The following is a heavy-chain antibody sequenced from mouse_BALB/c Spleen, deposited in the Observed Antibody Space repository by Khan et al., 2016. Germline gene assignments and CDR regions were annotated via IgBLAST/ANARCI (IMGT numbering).Heavy chain of an antibody. Sequence: VQLKQSGPELVKPGASVKMSCKVSGYTFTNYVMHWVKQKPGQGLEWIGYINPYNAGTKYNEKFKGKATLTSDRSSSTAYMELSSLTSEDSAVSYCARDYYGYDFDYWGQGTTLTVSS. CDR1: GYTFTNYV. CDR2: INPYNAGT. J-gene: IGHJ2*01. V-gene: IGHV1S136*01. D-gene: IGHD2-2*01. CDR3: ARDYYGYDFDY.